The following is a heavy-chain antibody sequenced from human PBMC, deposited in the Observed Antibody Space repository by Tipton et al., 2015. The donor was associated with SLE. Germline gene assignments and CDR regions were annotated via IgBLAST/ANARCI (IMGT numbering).Heavy chain of an antibody. Sequence: QVQLVQSGAEVKKPGASVKVSCKASGYTFTSYGISWVRQAPGQGLEWMGWISAYNGNTNYAQKLQGRVTMTTDTSTSTAYMELRSLRSDDTAVYYCARHYAAFCGADCYQDAFDIWGQGTMVTVPS. J-gene: IGHJ3*02. CDR3: ARHYAAFCGADCYQDAFDI. CDR2: ISAYNGNT. CDR1: GYTFTSYG. D-gene: IGHD2-21*02. V-gene: IGHV1-18*04.